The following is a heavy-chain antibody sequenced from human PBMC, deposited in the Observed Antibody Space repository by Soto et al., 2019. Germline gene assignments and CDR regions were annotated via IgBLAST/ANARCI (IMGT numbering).Heavy chain of an antibody. CDR2: ISGSGGST. D-gene: IGHD4-17*01. V-gene: IGHV3-23*01. CDR3: AKGSNYGDYAGFFDY. Sequence: GGSLRLSSAASGFTFSNYAMTWVRQGPGKGLEWVSGISGSGGSTYYADSVKGRFTISRDNSKNTLYLQMNSLRAEDTAVYYCAKGSNYGDYAGFFDYWGQGTLVTVSS. CDR1: GFTFSNYA. J-gene: IGHJ4*02.